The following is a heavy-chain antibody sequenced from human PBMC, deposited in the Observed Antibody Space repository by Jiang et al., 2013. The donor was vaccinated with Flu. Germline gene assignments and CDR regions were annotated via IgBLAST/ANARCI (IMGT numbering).Heavy chain of an antibody. CDR3: ARHNAVAGPFFFDY. D-gene: IGHD6-19*01. CDR2: IYYSGST. V-gene: IGHV4-59*08. J-gene: IGHJ4*02. CDR1: GGSISSYY. Sequence: LLKPSETLSLTCTVSGGSISSYYWSWIRQPPGKGLEWIGYIYYSGSTNYNPSLKSRVTISVDTSKNQFSLKLSSVTAADTAVYYCARHNAVAGPFFFDYWGQGTLVTVSS.